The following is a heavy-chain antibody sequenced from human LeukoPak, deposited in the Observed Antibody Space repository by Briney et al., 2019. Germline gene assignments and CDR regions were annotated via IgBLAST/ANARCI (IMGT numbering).Heavy chain of an antibody. J-gene: IGHJ3*02. Sequence: PSETLSLTCTVSGGSIRSYYWSWIRQPPGKGLEWIGYIYYSGSTNYNPSLKSRVTISVDTSKNQFSLKLSSVTAADTAVYYCARRGGSYAFDIWGQGTMVTVSS. CDR2: IYYSGST. CDR3: ARRGGSYAFDI. D-gene: IGHD2-15*01. V-gene: IGHV4-59*08. CDR1: GGSIRSYY.